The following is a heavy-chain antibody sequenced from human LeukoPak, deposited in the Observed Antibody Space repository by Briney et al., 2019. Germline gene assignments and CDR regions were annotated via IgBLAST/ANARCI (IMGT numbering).Heavy chain of an antibody. J-gene: IGHJ5*02. D-gene: IGHD2-2*01. CDR3: ARVRPIVVVPAAMGAGAKNWFDP. CDR1: GFTFSSYW. Sequence: GGSLRLSCVASGFTFSSYWMSWVRQAPGKGLEGVANIKQDGSEKYYVDSVKGRFTISRDNAKNSLYLQMNSLRAEDTAVYYCARVRPIVVVPAAMGAGAKNWFDPWGQGTLVTVSS. CDR2: IKQDGSEK. V-gene: IGHV3-7*03.